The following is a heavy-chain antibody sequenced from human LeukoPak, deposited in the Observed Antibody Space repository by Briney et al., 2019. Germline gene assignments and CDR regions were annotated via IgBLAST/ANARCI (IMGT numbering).Heavy chain of an antibody. CDR3: AKDRYSSSWYDIDY. D-gene: IGHD6-13*01. CDR2: IRSDGSNK. CDR1: GFTFSSYG. Sequence: GGSLRLSCAASGFTFSSYGMHWVRQAPGKGLQWVAFIRSDGSNKYYADSVKGRFTISRDNSKNTLYLQMNSLRAEDTAVYYCAKDRYSSSWYDIDYWGQGTLVTVSS. J-gene: IGHJ4*02. V-gene: IGHV3-30*02.